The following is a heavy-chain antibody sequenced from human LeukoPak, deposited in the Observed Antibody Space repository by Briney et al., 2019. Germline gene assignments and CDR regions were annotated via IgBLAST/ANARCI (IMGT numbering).Heavy chain of an antibody. CDR1: GFTVSSNY. J-gene: IGHJ4*02. CDR3: ARVTFPPRYSSGWYQDY. Sequence: GGSLRLSCAASGFTVSSNYMSWVRQAPGKGLEWVSVIYSGGSTYYADSVKGRFTISRDNSKNTLYLQMDSLRAEDTAVYCCARVTFPPRYSSGWYQDYWGQGTLVTVSS. CDR2: IYSGGST. V-gene: IGHV3-66*01. D-gene: IGHD6-19*01.